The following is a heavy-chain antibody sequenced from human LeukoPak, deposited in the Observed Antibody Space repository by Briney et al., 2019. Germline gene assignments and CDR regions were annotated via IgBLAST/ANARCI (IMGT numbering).Heavy chain of an antibody. Sequence: SVKVSCKASGGTFSSYAISWVRQAPGQGLEWMGGIIPIFGTANYAQKFQGRVTITTDESTSTAYIELSSLRSEDTAVYYCARGRAVAGRGAFDIWGQGTMVTVSS. CDR2: IIPIFGTA. J-gene: IGHJ3*02. CDR3: ARGRAVAGRGAFDI. V-gene: IGHV1-69*05. CDR1: GGTFSSYA. D-gene: IGHD6-19*01.